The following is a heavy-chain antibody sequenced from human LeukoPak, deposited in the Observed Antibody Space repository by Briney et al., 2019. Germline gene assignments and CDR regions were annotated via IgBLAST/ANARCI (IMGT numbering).Heavy chain of an antibody. V-gene: IGHV4-4*02. CDR1: GGSISSSNW. D-gene: IGHD6-13*01. CDR3: GSSSWFYYYYYYMDV. Sequence: PSETLSLTCAVSGGSISSSNWWSWVRQPPGKGLEWIGEIYHSGSTYYNPSLKSRVTISVDTSKNQFSLKLSSVTAADTAVYYCGSSSWFYYYYYYMDVWGKGTTVTVSS. CDR2: IYHSGST. J-gene: IGHJ6*03.